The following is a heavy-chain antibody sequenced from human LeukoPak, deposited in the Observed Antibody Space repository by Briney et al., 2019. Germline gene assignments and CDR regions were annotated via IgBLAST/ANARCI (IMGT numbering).Heavy chain of an antibody. D-gene: IGHD3-22*01. CDR3: ARDPSVDYDSSGYFRY. CDR2: ITTYNGNT. J-gene: IGHJ4*02. CDR1: GYTFTSYP. Sequence: ASVKVSCKASGYTFTSYPISWVRQAPGQGLEWMGWITTYNGNTNYAQKLQGRVTMTTDTSTSTAYMELRSLRSDDTAVYYCARDPSVDYDSSGYFRYWGQGTLVTVSS. V-gene: IGHV1-18*01.